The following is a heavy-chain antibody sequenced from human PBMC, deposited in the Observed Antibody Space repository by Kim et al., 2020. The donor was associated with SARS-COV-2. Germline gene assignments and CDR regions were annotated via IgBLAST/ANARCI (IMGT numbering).Heavy chain of an antibody. D-gene: IGHD3-22*01. Sequence: GGSLRLSCAASGFTFSSYAMHWVRQAPGKGLEWVAVISYDGSNKYYADSVKGRFTISRDNSKNTLYLQMNSLRAEDTAVDYCAREMYYYDSSGYPPFDY. V-gene: IGHV3-30*04. J-gene: IGHJ4*01. CDR3: AREMYYYDSSGYPPFDY. CDR2: ISYDGSNK. CDR1: GFTFSSYA.